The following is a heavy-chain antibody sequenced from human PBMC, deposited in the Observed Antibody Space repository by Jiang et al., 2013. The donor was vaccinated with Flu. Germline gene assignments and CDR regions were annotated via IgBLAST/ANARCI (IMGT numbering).Heavy chain of an antibody. CDR3: AREGILWFGELFPDY. V-gene: IGHV3-33*01. D-gene: IGHD3-10*01. CDR1: GFTFSSYG. Sequence: VQLLESGGGVVQPGRSLRLSCAASGFTFSSYGMHWVRQAPGKGLEWVAVIWYDGSNKYYADSVKGRFTISRDNSKNTLYLQMNSLRAEDTAVYYCAREGILWFGELFPDYWGQGTLVTVSS. CDR2: IWYDGSNK. J-gene: IGHJ4*02.